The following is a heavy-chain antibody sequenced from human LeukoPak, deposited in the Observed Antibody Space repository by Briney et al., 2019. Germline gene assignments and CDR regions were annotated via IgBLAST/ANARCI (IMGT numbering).Heavy chain of an antibody. J-gene: IGHJ6*03. V-gene: IGHV4-59*01. CDR1: GGSISSYY. CDR3: ARTTMVRGTYYMDV. Sequence: SETLSLTCTVSGGSISSYYWSWIRQPPGKGLEWIGYIYYSGYTNYNPSLKSRVTISVVTSKNQFSLKLSSVTAADTAVYYCARTTMVRGTYYMDVWGKGTTVTISS. CDR2: IYYSGYT. D-gene: IGHD3-10*01.